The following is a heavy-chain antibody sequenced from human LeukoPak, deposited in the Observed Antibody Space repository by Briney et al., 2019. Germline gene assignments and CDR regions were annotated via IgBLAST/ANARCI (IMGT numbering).Heavy chain of an antibody. CDR3: TRHPNYYDSSGYC. Sequence: GGSLRLSCAASGFTFSSYWMSWVRQASGKGLEWVGRIRSKANSYATAYAASVKGRFTISRDDSKNTAYLQMNSLKTEDTAVYYCTRHPNYYDSSGYCWGQGTLVTVSS. D-gene: IGHD3-22*01. CDR2: IRSKANSYAT. CDR1: GFTFSSYW. V-gene: IGHV3-73*01. J-gene: IGHJ4*02.